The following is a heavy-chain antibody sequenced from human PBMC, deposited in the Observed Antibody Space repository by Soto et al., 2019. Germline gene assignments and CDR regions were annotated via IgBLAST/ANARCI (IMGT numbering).Heavy chain of an antibody. CDR1: GFTFSSYG. J-gene: IGHJ6*03. CDR2: ISYDGSNK. CDR3: AKVAEYYYYYMDV. V-gene: IGHV3-30*18. D-gene: IGHD6-19*01. Sequence: QVQLVESGGGVVQPGRSLRLSCAASGFTFSSYGMHWVRQAPGKGLEWVAVISYDGSNKYYADSVKGRFTISRDNSKNTLYLQTTSLRAEDTAVYYCAKVAEYYYYYMDVWGKGTTVTVSS.